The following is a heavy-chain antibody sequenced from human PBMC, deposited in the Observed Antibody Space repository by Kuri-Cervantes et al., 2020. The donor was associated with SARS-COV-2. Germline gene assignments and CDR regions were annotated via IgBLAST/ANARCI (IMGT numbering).Heavy chain of an antibody. V-gene: IGHV3-23*01. Sequence: GESLKISCAASGLTFSSYAMGWVRQAPGKGLEWVSAISGSGSSTYYADSVKGRFTISRDNSKNTLYLQMNSLRAEDTAVYYCAKDRGYSSGWYPSWGQGTLVTVSS. CDR2: ISGSGSST. CDR3: AKDRGYSSGWYPS. D-gene: IGHD6-19*01. CDR1: GLTFSSYA. J-gene: IGHJ4*02.